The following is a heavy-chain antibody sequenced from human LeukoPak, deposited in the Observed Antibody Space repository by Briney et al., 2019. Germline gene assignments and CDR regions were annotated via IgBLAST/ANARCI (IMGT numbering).Heavy chain of an antibody. J-gene: IGHJ4*02. Sequence: ASVKVSCKASGYTFTSYGISWVRQAPGQGLEWMGWISAYNGNTNYAQKLQGRVTMTTDTSTSTAYMELSRLRSDDTAVYYCARDLTIAVATDYWGQGTLVTVSS. CDR1: GYTFTSYG. CDR2: ISAYNGNT. V-gene: IGHV1-18*01. CDR3: ARDLTIAVATDY. D-gene: IGHD6-19*01.